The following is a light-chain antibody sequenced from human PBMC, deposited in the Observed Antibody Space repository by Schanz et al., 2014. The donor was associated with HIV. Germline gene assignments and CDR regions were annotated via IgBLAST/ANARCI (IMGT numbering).Light chain of an antibody. CDR3: QVWESSTDVV. Sequence: SYELTQPPSVSVAPGETARITCGANNLGIKSVHWYQQKPGQAPVLVISYDTDRPSGIPERFSGSNSGHMATLTLDRVETADEADYFCQVWESSTDVVLGGGTKLTVL. CDR1: NLGIKS. V-gene: IGLV3-21*01. J-gene: IGLJ2*01. CDR2: YDT.